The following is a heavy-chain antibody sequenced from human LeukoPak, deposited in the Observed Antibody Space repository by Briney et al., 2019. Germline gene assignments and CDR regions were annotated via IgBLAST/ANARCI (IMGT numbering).Heavy chain of an antibody. Sequence: GGSLRLSCAASGFTFSSYAMSWVRQAPGKGLEWVSAISGSGGSTYYADSVKGRFTISRDNSKNTLYPQMNSLRAEDTAVYYCAKGRIQLRGLFDYWGQGTLVTVSS. J-gene: IGHJ4*02. D-gene: IGHD5-18*01. V-gene: IGHV3-23*01. CDR3: AKGRIQLRGLFDY. CDR2: ISGSGGST. CDR1: GFTFSSYA.